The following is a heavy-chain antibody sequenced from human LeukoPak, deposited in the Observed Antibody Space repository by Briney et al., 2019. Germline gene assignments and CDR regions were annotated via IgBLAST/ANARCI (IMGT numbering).Heavy chain of an antibody. Sequence: GGSLRLSCAASGFTFSSYGMHWVRQAPGKGLEWVAVISYDGSNKYYADSVKGRFTISRNNSKNTLYLQMNSLRAEDTAVYYCANGIRHKSGWLADYWGQGTLVTVS. D-gene: IGHD6-19*01. J-gene: IGHJ4*02. CDR3: ANGIRHKSGWLADY. CDR1: GFTFSSYG. CDR2: ISYDGSNK. V-gene: IGHV3-30*18.